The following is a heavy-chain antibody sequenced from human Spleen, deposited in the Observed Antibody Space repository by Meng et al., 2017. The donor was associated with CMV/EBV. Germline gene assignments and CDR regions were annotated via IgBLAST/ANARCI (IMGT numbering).Heavy chain of an antibody. Sequence: GESLKISCVASGFTFSSYGFHWVRQAPGKGLEWVALIWYDGSIKYYADSVKGRLTISRDNSKNTLNLQMDSLRPEDSAVYFCAKGPAGYCSRTSCYMDYLDYWGQGTLVTVSS. V-gene: IGHV3-33*06. CDR2: IWYDGSIK. J-gene: IGHJ4*02. CDR1: GFTFSSYG. D-gene: IGHD2-2*02. CDR3: AKGPAGYCSRTSCYMDYLDY.